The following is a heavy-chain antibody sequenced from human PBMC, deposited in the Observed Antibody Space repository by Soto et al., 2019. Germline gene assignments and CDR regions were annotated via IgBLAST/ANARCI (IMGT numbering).Heavy chain of an antibody. D-gene: IGHD3-9*01. V-gene: IGHV3-15*01. CDR1: GFTFSNAW. Sequence: GGSLRLSCAASGFTFSNAWMSWVRQAPGKGLEWVGRIKSKTNGGTTDYAAPVKGRFTISRDDSKNTLYLQMNSLKTEDTAVYYCTTDYLLLRYFDWLTPFDPWGQGTLVTVSS. J-gene: IGHJ5*02. CDR3: TTDYLLLRYFDWLTPFDP. CDR2: IKSKTNGGTT.